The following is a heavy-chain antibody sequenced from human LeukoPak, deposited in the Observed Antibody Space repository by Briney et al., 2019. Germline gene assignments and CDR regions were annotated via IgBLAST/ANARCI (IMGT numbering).Heavy chain of an antibody. CDR2: MNPDSGNT. V-gene: IGHV1-8*01. CDR3: AVHLPGDYLDR. Sequence: GASVRVSCKASGYAFNINDINWVRQATGQGLEWMGWMNPDSGNTGFAQKFQGRVTMTRNTSITTAYMELSSLRFEDTAVYYCAVHLPGDYLDRWGQGTLVTVSS. CDR1: GYAFNIND. J-gene: IGHJ4*02.